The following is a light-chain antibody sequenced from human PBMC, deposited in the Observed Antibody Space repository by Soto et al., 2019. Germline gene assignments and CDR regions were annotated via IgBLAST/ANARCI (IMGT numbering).Light chain of an antibody. V-gene: IGKV1-5*03. Sequence: DIQMTQSPSTLSASVGDRVTITCRASESLRNWLAWYQQKPGKAPKLLIDKASSLESGVPSRFSGSGSGTEFTLTITSLQPDDFATYYCQQYDSYPWTFGQGTKVEIK. J-gene: IGKJ1*01. CDR2: KAS. CDR1: ESLRNW. CDR3: QQYDSYPWT.